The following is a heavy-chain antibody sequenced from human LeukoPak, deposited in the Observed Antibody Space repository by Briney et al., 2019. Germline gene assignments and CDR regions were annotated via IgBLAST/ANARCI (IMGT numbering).Heavy chain of an antibody. CDR3: AKGADGFGELLDYFDY. J-gene: IGHJ4*02. CDR1: GFTFSNYA. CDR2: ISGSGGST. V-gene: IGHV3-23*01. Sequence: GGSLRLSCAASGFTFSNYAMSWVRQAPGKGLEWVSAISGSGGSTYYADSVKGRFTISRDNSKNTLYLQMNSLRAEDTAIYYCAKGADGFGELLDYFDYWGQGTLVTVSS. D-gene: IGHD3-10*01.